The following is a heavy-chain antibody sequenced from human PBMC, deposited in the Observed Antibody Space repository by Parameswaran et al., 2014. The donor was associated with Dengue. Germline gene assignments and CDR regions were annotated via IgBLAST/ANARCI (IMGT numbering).Heavy chain of an antibody. CDR3: ARVEDDFWSGSDY. D-gene: IGHD3-3*01. CDR2: INPSGGGT. Sequence: WVRQAPGQGLEWMGIINPSGGGTSYAQKFQGRVTMTRDTSTSTVYMELSSLRSEDTAVYYCARVEDDFWSGSDYWGQGTLVTVSS. V-gene: IGHV1-46*01. J-gene: IGHJ4*02.